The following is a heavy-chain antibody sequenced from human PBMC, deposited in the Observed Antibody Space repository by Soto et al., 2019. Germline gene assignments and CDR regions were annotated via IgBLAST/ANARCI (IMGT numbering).Heavy chain of an antibody. D-gene: IGHD3-10*01. J-gene: IGHJ6*02. CDR3: AREGQRLWFGEPNYYYYGMDV. CDR1: GYTFTSYG. Sequence: QVQLVQSGAEVKKPGASVKVSCKASGYTFTSYGISWVRQAPGQGLEWMGWISAYNGNTNYAQKLQGRVTMTTDTSTSTAYMGLRSLRSDDTAVYYCAREGQRLWFGEPNYYYYGMDVWGQGTTVTVSS. CDR2: ISAYNGNT. V-gene: IGHV1-18*01.